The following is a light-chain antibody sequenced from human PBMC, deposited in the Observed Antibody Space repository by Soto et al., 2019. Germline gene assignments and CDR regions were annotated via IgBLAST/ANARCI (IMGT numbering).Light chain of an antibody. CDR3: QQYDSSWT. V-gene: IGKV3-20*01. Sequence: EIVLTQSPGTLSLSPGERATLSCRASQSVSSYLAWYQQKPGQAPRLLIYDASSRATGIPDRFSGSGSGTDFTLTISRLEPEDFAVYYCQQYDSSWTFGQGTKVDIK. J-gene: IGKJ1*01. CDR2: DAS. CDR1: QSVSSY.